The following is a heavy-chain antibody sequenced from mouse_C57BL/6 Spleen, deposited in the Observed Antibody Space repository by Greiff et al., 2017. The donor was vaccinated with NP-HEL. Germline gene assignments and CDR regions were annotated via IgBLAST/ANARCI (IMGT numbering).Heavy chain of an antibody. CDR3: ARGDDYDSAMDY. CDR1: GYAFSSYW. CDR2: IYPGDGGT. V-gene: IGHV1-80*01. J-gene: IGHJ4*01. D-gene: IGHD2-4*01. Sequence: QVHVKQSGAELVKPGASVKISCKASGYAFSSYWMNWVKQRPGKGLEWIGQIYPGDGGTNYNGKFKGKATLTADKSSSTAYMQLSSLTSEDSAVYFCARGDDYDSAMDYWGQGTSVTVSS.